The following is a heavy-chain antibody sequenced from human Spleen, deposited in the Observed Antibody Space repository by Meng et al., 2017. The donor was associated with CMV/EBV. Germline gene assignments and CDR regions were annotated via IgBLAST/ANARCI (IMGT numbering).Heavy chain of an antibody. Sequence: GESLKISCAASGFTFSSYWMSWVRQAPGKGLEWVSYISSSGSTIYYADSVKGRFTISRDNAKNSLYLQMNSLRAEDTAVYYCARGYSNYDYWGQGTLVTVSS. CDR2: ISSSGSTI. CDR1: GFTFSSYW. V-gene: IGHV3-48*04. CDR3: ARGYSNYDY. J-gene: IGHJ4*02. D-gene: IGHD4-11*01.